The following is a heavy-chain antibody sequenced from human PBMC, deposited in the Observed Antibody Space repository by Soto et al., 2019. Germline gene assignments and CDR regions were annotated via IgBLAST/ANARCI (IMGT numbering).Heavy chain of an antibody. Sequence: GGSLRLSCAASGFTFISYSMNWVLQAPGKGLEWVSSISSSSSYIYYADSVKGRFTISRDNAKNSLYLQMNSLRAEDTAVYYCARDRSYYYYMDVWGKGTTVTVSS. CDR2: ISSSSSYI. CDR1: GFTFISYS. J-gene: IGHJ6*03. CDR3: ARDRSYYYYMDV. V-gene: IGHV3-21*01.